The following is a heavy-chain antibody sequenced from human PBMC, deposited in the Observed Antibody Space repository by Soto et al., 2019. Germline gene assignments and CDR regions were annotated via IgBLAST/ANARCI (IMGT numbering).Heavy chain of an antibody. CDR1: GFTFKDFA. V-gene: IGHV3-23*01. CDR3: ARDRTLNFYYGMDV. Sequence: HPGGSLRLSCAASGFTFKDFAMSWVRLAPGRGLEWVSGISGSGVSTYYAASVKGRFTISRDNSKITVYLQMNSLRDEDTAIYYCARDRTLNFYYGMDVWGQGTTVTVSS. CDR2: ISGSGVST. J-gene: IGHJ6*02.